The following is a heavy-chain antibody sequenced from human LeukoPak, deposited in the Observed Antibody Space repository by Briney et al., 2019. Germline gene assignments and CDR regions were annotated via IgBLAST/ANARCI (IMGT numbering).Heavy chain of an antibody. J-gene: IGHJ4*02. D-gene: IGHD1-26*01. CDR2: INPNSGGT. V-gene: IGHV1-2*06. CDR1: GYTFTGYY. CDR3: ARLLSEWELFDY. Sequence: ATVKVSCKASGYTFTGYYMHWVRQAPGQGLEWMGRINPNSGGTNYAQKFQGRVTMTRDTSISTAYMELSRLRSDDTAVYYCARLLSEWELFDYWGQGTLVTVSS.